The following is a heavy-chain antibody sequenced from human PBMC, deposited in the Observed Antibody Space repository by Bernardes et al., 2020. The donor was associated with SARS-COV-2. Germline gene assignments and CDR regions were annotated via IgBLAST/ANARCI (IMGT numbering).Heavy chain of an antibody. D-gene: IGHD3-16*01. CDR1: GYSYFGYW. CDR2: NYPDNSDT. Sequence: GGALKISCKGSGYSYFGYWIGWVRQMPGKGLGWMGLNYPDNSDTRYSPSFQGQVTISVYKSITTAYLQWSSLKTSDTAMYYCARLGSPYMWGYFDFWGQGTPVTVSS. J-gene: IGHJ4*02. CDR3: ARLGSPYMWGYFDF. V-gene: IGHV5-51*01.